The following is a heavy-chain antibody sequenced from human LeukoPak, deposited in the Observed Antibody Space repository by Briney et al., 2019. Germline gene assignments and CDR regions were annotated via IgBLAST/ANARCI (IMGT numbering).Heavy chain of an antibody. CDR1: GFTFSSYA. J-gene: IGHJ4*02. V-gene: IGHV3-23*01. CDR2: ISGSGGST. Sequence: GGSLRLSCAASGFTFSSYAMSWVRRAPGKGLEWVSAISGSGGSTCYADSVKGRFTISRDNSKNTLYLQMNSLRADDTAVYYCAKQGRNDFVDSWGQGTLVTVSS. CDR3: AKQGRNDFVDS. D-gene: IGHD3-3*01.